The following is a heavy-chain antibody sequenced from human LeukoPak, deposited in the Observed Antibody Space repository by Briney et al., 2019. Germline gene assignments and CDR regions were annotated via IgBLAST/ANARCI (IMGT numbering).Heavy chain of an antibody. CDR1: GGSISSYY. Sequence: SSETLSLTCTVSGGSISSYYWSWIRQPPGKGLEWIGYIYYSGSTNYNPSLKSRVTISVDTSKNQFSLKLSSVTAADTAVYYCARAPEGGTYYYYMDVWGKGATVTVSS. CDR3: ARAPEGGTYYYYMDV. V-gene: IGHV4-59*01. CDR2: IYYSGST. D-gene: IGHD1-14*01. J-gene: IGHJ6*03.